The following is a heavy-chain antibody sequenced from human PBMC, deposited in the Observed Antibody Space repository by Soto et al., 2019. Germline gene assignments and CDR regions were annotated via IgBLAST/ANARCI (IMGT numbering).Heavy chain of an antibody. CDR1: GFTFSSYG. Sequence: PGGSLRLSCAASGFTFSSYGMHWVRQAPGKGLEWVAVIWYDGSNKYYADSVAGRFTISRDNSKNTVYVDMTNVRPDAPAMYFCARENRDGAYDHCDAGGHGTLATV. CDR2: IWYDGSNK. D-gene: IGHD2-8*01. CDR3: ARENRDGAYDHCDA. V-gene: IGHV3-33*01. J-gene: IGHJ5*01.